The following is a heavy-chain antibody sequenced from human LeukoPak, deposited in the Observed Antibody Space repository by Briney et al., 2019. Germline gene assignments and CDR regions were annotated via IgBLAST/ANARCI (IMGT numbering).Heavy chain of an antibody. CDR1: GASISSGGYF. V-gene: IGHV4-61*02. CDR2: IETSGST. CDR3: ARALCTNGICEWFDP. J-gene: IGHJ5*02. Sequence: PSETLSLTCTVSGASISSGGYFWSWIRQPAGTGVEWIGRIETSGSTNYNPSLKSRVTISVDTSKNQFSLKLRSVTAADTAVYYCARALCTNGICEWFDPWGQGTLVTVSS. D-gene: IGHD2-8*01.